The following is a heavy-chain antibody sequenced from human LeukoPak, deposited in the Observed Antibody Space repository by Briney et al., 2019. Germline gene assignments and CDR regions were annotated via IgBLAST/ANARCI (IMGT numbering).Heavy chain of an antibody. D-gene: IGHD2-15*01. CDR3: ATIVVVVAATYGKDFDY. V-gene: IGHV3-30*02. J-gene: IGHJ4*02. Sequence: TGGSLRLSCAASGSTFSSYGMHWVRQAPGKGLEWVAFIRYDGSNKYYADSVKGRFTISRDNSKNTLYLQMNSLRAEDTAVYYCATIVVVVAATYGKDFDYWGQGTLVTVSS. CDR1: GSTFSSYG. CDR2: IRYDGSNK.